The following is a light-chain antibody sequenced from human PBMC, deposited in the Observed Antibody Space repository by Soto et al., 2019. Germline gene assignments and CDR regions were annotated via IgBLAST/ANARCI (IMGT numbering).Light chain of an antibody. J-gene: IGLJ2*01. CDR1: SSDVGRYNY. CDR3: SSYTSTTTRGV. CDR2: DVS. V-gene: IGLV2-14*03. Sequence: QSALTQPASVSGSPGQSITISCTGTSSDVGRYNYVSWYQHHPGKAPKLMIYDVSDRPSGVSNRFSGSKSGNTASLTISGLQAEDEADYYCSSYTSTTTRGVFGGGTKVTVL.